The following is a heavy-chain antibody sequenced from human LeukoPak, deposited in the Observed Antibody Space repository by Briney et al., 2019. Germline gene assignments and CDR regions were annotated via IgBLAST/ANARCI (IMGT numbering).Heavy chain of an antibody. CDR2: ISGSGGGT. V-gene: IGHV3-23*01. CDR1: GFTFINYG. Sequence: GGSLRLSCAASGFTFINYGMTWVRQAPGKGLEWVSAISGSGGGTYYAGSVKGRFTISRDNVKNTLYLQMNSLRVEDTAVYYCAKVLDEWLAFDCWGQGTRVTVSS. D-gene: IGHD6-19*01. CDR3: AKVLDEWLAFDC. J-gene: IGHJ4*02.